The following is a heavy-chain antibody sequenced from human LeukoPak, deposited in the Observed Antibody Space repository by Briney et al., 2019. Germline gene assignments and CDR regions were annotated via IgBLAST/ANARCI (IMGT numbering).Heavy chain of an antibody. CDR1: GGSFSGYY. V-gene: IGHV4-34*01. CDR2: INHSGST. Sequence: PSETLSLTCAVYGGSFSGYYWSWIRQPPGKGLEWIGEINHSGSTNYNPSLKSRVTISVDTSKNQFSLKLSSVTAADTAVYYCARRRRIVVVPARNWFDPWGQGTLVTVSS. CDR3: ARRRRIVVVPARNWFDP. J-gene: IGHJ5*02. D-gene: IGHD2-2*01.